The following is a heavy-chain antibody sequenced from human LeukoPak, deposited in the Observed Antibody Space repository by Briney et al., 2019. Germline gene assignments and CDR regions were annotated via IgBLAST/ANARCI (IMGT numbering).Heavy chain of an antibody. CDR2: ISSSSSYI. Sequence: GGSLRLSCAASGFTFSSYSVNWVRQAPGTGLEGVSSISSSSSYIYYADSVKGRFTISRDNAKNSLYLQMNSLRAEDTAVYYCARDLYYYDSSAHGGDYYYMDVWGKGTTVTVSS. J-gene: IGHJ6*03. CDR1: GFTFSSYS. CDR3: ARDLYYYDSSAHGGDYYYMDV. D-gene: IGHD3-22*01. V-gene: IGHV3-21*01.